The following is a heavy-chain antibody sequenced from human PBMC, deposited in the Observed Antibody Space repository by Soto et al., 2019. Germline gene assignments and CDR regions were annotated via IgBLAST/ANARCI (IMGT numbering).Heavy chain of an antibody. CDR3: ERDLLITMVRGVIGGEGMDV. J-gene: IGHJ6*02. V-gene: IGHV3-7*03. CDR1: GFTFSSYW. Sequence: GESLKISCAASGFTFSSYWMSWVRQAPGKGLEWVANIKQDGSEKYYVDSVKGRFTISRDNAKNSLYLQMNSLRAEDTAVYYCERDLLITMVRGVIGGEGMDVWGQGTTVTVSS. D-gene: IGHD3-10*01. CDR2: IKQDGSEK.